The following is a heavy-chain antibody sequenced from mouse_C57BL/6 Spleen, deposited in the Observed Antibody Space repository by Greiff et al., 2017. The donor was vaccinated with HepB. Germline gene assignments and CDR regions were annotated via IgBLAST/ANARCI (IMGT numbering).Heavy chain of an antibody. CDR1: GFTFSDYY. CDR2: ISNGGGST. J-gene: IGHJ2*01. D-gene: IGHD1-1*01. V-gene: IGHV5-12*01. CDR3: ARQGDYYGSSPYFDY. Sequence: VQVVESGGGLVQPGGSLKLSCAASGFTFSDYYMYWVRQTPEKRLEWVAYISNGGGSTYYPDTVKGRFTISRDNAKNTLYLQMSRLKSEDTAMYYCARQGDYYGSSPYFDYWGQGTTLTVSS.